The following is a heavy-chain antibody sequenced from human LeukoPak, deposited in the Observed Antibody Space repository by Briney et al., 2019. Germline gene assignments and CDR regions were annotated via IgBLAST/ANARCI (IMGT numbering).Heavy chain of an antibody. CDR1: GFTFSSYG. CDR3: AKDSLTGTGPYYFDC. D-gene: IGHD3-9*01. CDR2: IRYDESNK. Sequence: GGSLSLSCATSGFTFSSYGMYWVRQAPGKGLEWLAFIRYDESNKYYTDSVKGRFTISRDNSKNTVYLQMNSLRAEDTAIYYCAKDSLTGTGPYYFDCWGPGTLVTVSS. J-gene: IGHJ4*02. V-gene: IGHV3-30*02.